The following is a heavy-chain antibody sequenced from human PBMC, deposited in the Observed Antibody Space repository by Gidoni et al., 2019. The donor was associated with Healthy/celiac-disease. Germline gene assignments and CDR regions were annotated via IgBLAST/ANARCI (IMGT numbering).Heavy chain of an antibody. D-gene: IGHD4-17*01. CDR1: GFTFSSYA. V-gene: IGHV3-23*01. Sequence: EVQLLESGGGLVQPGGSLRLSCAASGFTFSSYAMSWVRQAPGKGLEWVSAISGSGGSTYYADSVKGRFTISRDNSKNTLYLQMNSLRAEDTAVYYCAKGTTYGDYDEDGMDVWGQGTTVTVSS. J-gene: IGHJ6*02. CDR2: ISGSGGST. CDR3: AKGTTYGDYDEDGMDV.